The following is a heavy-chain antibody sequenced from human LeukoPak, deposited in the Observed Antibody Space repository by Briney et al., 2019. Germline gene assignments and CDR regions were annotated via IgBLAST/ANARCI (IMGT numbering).Heavy chain of an antibody. CDR2: INPNIGGT. J-gene: IGHJ4*02. CDR3: ARLFQRNELNYYDSSGYSLGY. CDR1: GYTFIGYY. V-gene: IGHV1-2*02. Sequence: GASVKVSCKASGYTFIGYYIHWVRQAPGQGLEWMGWINPNIGGTNYAQKFQGRVTMTRDTSISTAYMEMRRLRSEDTAVYYCARLFQRNELNYYDSSGYSLGYWGQGTLVTVSS. D-gene: IGHD3-22*01.